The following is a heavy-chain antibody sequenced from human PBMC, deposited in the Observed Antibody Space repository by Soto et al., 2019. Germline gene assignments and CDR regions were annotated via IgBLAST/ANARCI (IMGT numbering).Heavy chain of an antibody. CDR2: ILVGGST. J-gene: IGHJ3*02. D-gene: IGHD1-1*01. Sequence: GGSLRLSCAVSGFICSSYDMSWVRQAPGKGLEWVSTILVGGSTHYEDSVKGRFTISRDTSKNTVYLQMNSLTAGDTAFYYCAKATATSGGAFEIYGQGTMVTI. CDR3: AKATATSGGAFEI. V-gene: IGHV3-23*01. CDR1: GFICSSYD.